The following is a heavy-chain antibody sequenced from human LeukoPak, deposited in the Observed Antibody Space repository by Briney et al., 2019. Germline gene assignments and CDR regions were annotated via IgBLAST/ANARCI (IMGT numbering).Heavy chain of an antibody. D-gene: IGHD6-19*01. Sequence: PGRSLRLSCAASGFTFSSYAMPWVRQAPGEGLEWVAVISYDGSNKYYADSVKGRLTISRDNSKNTLYLQMNSLRAEDTAVYYCARASGWYDYWGQGTLVTVSS. CDR2: ISYDGSNK. J-gene: IGHJ4*02. V-gene: IGHV3-30-3*01. CDR3: ARASGWYDY. CDR1: GFTFSSYA.